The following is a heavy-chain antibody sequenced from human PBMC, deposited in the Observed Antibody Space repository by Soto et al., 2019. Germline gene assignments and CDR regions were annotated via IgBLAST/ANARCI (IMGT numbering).Heavy chain of an antibody. CDR1: GGSLSSYY. J-gene: IGHJ3*02. V-gene: IGHV4-59*12. CDR3: ARDIGELWLVGRAYDI. D-gene: IGHD5-18*01. CDR2: IYYSGST. Sequence: SETLSLTCTVSGGSLSSYYWSWIRQPPGKGLEWIGYIYYSGSTNYNPSLKSRVTISVDTSKNQFSLKLSSVTAADTAVSYCARDIGELWLVGRAYDIWGQGTMVTGSS.